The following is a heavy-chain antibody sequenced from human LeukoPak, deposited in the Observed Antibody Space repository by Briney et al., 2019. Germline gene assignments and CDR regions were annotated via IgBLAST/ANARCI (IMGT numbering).Heavy chain of an antibody. CDR2: ISGSGGST. J-gene: IGHJ4*02. CDR3: AKLSAITYYDILTGYFYGVFDY. V-gene: IGHV3-23*01. D-gene: IGHD3-9*01. Sequence: AISGSGGSTYYADSVKGRFTISRDNSKNTLYLQMNSLRAEDTAVYYCAKLSAITYYDILTGYFYGVFDYWGRGTLVTVSS.